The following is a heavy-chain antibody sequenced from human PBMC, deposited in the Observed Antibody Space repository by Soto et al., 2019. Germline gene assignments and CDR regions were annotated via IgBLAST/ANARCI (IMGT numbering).Heavy chain of an antibody. V-gene: IGHV4-34*01. D-gene: IGHD6-6*01. CDR1: GGSFSGYY. Sequence: SETLSLTCAVYGGSFSGYYWSWIRQPPGKGLEWIGEINHSGSTNYNPSLKSRVTISVDTSKNQFSLKLSSVTAADTAVYYCARGRRAAPDYWGQGTLVTVSS. CDR2: INHSGST. CDR3: ARGRRAAPDY. J-gene: IGHJ4*02.